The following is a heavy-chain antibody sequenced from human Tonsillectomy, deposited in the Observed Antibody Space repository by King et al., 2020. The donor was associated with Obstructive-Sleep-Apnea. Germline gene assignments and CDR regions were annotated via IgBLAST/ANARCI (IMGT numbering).Heavy chain of an antibody. Sequence: VQLQESGPGLVKPSQTLSLTCAVSGGSISSGTYSWSWIRQPPGKGLECIGYIYYSGSSYYNPSLESRVTILVDTSKNQFSLKLSSVTAADTAVYYCARVNLPPRGPSLGRYFDYWGQGILVTVSS. CDR1: GGSISSGTYS. J-gene: IGHJ4*02. CDR3: ARVNLPPRGPSLGRYFDY. CDR2: IYYSGSS. D-gene: IGHD1-14*01. V-gene: IGHV4-30-4*07.